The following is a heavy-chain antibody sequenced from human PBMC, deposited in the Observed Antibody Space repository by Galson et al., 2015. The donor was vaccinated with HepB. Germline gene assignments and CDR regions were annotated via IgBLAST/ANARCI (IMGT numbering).Heavy chain of an antibody. J-gene: IGHJ4*02. V-gene: IGHV1-2*02. CDR3: ARVDRKYYYDSSGYYLRSLLFDS. D-gene: IGHD3-22*01. CDR1: GYTFTGYY. Sequence: SVKVSCKASGYTFTGYYMHWVRQAPGQGLEWVGWINPNSGGTNYAQKFQGRVTMTRDTSISTAYMELSRLRSDDTAVYYCARVDRKYYYDSSGYYLRSLLFDSWGQGTLVTVSS. CDR2: INPNSGGT.